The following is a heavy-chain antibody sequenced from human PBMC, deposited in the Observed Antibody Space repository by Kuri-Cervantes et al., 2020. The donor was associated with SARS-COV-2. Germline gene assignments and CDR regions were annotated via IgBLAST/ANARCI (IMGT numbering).Heavy chain of an antibody. CDR2: FDPEDGET. CDR3: ASSIVVVPAALRSLDY. V-gene: IGHV1-24*01. J-gene: IGHJ4*02. Sequence: ASVKVSCKASNFTFTTYGLTWLRQAPGQGLEWVGGFDPEDGETIYAQKFQGRVTMTEDTSTDTAYMELSSLRSEDTAVYYCASSIVVVPAALRSLDYWGQGTLVTVSS. CDR1: NFTFTTYG. D-gene: IGHD2-2*02.